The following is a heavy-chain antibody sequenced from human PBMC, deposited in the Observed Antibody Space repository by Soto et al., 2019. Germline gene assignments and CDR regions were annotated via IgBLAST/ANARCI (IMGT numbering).Heavy chain of an antibody. V-gene: IGHV4-39*01. Sequence: SETLSLTCTVSGGSIYRSGYYWGWIRQPPGRGLEWIGNIDYNGVTYSNPSLKSRVTISRDTSKNQFSLKLTPVTAADTALYYCGKVLVGATGHTDSDSWGPGTLVTVSS. CDR1: GGSIYRSGYY. CDR2: IDYNGVT. CDR3: GKVLVGATGHTDSDS. J-gene: IGHJ4*02. D-gene: IGHD2-15*01.